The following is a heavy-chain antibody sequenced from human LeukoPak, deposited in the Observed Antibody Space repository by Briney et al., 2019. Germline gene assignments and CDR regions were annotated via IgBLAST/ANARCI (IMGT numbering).Heavy chain of an antibody. V-gene: IGHV3-48*04. CDR3: AREYYGDYFDY. CDR1: GFTFSSYS. J-gene: IGHJ4*02. D-gene: IGHD4-17*01. CDR2: ISSSSSTI. Sequence: PGGSLRLSCAASGFTFSSYSMNWVRQAPGKGLEWVSYISSSSSTIYYADSVKGRFTISRDNAKNSLYLQMSSLRAEDTAVYYCAREYYGDYFDYWGQGTLVTVSS.